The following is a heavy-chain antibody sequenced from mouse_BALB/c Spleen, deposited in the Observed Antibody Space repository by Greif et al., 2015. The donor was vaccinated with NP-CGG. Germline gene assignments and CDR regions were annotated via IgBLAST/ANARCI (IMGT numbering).Heavy chain of an antibody. CDR1: GYSITSGYY. Sequence: EVKLMESGPGLVKPSQSLSLTCSVTGYSITSGYYWNWIRQFPGNKLEWMGYISYDGSNNYNPSLKNRISITRDTSKNQFFLKLNSVTTEDTATYYCAREGLRRGDYWGQGTTLTVSS. J-gene: IGHJ2*01. V-gene: IGHV3-6*02. CDR2: ISYDGSN. D-gene: IGHD2-4*01. CDR3: AREGLRRGDY.